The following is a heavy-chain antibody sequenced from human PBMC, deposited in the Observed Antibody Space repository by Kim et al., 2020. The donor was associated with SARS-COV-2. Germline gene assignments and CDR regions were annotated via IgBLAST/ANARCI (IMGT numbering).Heavy chain of an antibody. V-gene: IGHV4-59*01. J-gene: IGHJ5*02. CDR2: IYYSGST. Sequence: SETLSLTCTVSGGSISSYYWSWIRQPPGKGLEWIGYIYYSGSTNYNPSLKSRVTISVDTSKNQFSLKLSSVTAADTAVYYCARGLDTAMAPYNWFDPWG. D-gene: IGHD5-18*01. CDR3: ARGLDTAMAPYNWFDP. CDR1: GGSISSYY.